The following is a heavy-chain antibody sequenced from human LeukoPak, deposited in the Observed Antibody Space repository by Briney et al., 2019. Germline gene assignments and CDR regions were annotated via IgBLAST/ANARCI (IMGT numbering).Heavy chain of an antibody. J-gene: IGHJ4*02. CDR1: GFTFSSHW. CDR3: ASLAVAGRRGDYFDY. CDR2: IKEDASEK. D-gene: IGHD6-19*01. Sequence: GGSLRLSCAASGFTFSSHWMTWVRQAPGKGLEWVANIKEDASEKYYVDSVKGRFTISRDNAKNSVYLQMNSLRAEDTAVYYCASLAVAGRRGDYFDYWGQGTLVTVSS. V-gene: IGHV3-7*01.